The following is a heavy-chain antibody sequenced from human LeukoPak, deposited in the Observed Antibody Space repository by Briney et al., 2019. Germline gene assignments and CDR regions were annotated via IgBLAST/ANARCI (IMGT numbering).Heavy chain of an antibody. J-gene: IGHJ4*02. Sequence: SETLSLTCTVSGGSISSYYWSWIRQPPGKGLEWIGYVYYSGSTSYNPSLKSRVTISVDTSKNQFSLKLSSVTAADAAVYYCARGPGSGTYWAFDSWGQGTLVTVSS. CDR1: GGSISSYY. CDR2: VYYSGST. D-gene: IGHD1-26*01. V-gene: IGHV4-59*01. CDR3: ARGPGSGTYWAFDS.